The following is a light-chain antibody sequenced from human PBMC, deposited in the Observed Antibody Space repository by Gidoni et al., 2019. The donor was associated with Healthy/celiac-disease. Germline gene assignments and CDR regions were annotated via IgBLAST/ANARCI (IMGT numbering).Light chain of an antibody. CDR3: QQYNSYLLT. V-gene: IGKV1-5*03. CDR1: QSISSW. CDR2: KAS. J-gene: IGKJ4*01. Sequence: IQMTESPSTLSASVGDRVTITCRASQSISSWLAWYQQKPGKAPKLLIYKASSLESGVPSRFSGSGSGTEFTLTISSLQPDDFATYYCQQYNSYLLTFGGGTKVEIK.